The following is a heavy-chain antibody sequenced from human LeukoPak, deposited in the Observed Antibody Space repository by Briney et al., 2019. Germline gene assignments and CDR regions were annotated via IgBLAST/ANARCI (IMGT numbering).Heavy chain of an antibody. Sequence: PGGSLRLSCGVSGFTFSNYAMSWVRQAPGKGLERASGISGSGGSTYYTDSMKGRFTISRDNSKNTLYLQMNSLRADDTAVYFCARAGQQLVPYYFNYWGQGILVTVSS. CDR3: ARAGQQLVPYYFNY. D-gene: IGHD6-13*01. V-gene: IGHV3-23*01. CDR1: GFTFSNYA. CDR2: ISGSGGST. J-gene: IGHJ4*02.